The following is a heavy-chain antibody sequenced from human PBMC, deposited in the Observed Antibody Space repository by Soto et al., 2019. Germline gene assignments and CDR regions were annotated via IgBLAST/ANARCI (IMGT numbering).Heavy chain of an antibody. CDR3: ARSTKYSGYDFFYYYYYYMDV. CDR2: SDHSGST. J-gene: IGHJ6*03. Sequence: QVQLQESGPGLVKPSGTLSLTCAVSSGSISSSNWWSWVRQPPGKGLEWIGESDHSGSTNYNPSLNSRVTISVDKSKNQFSLKLISVTAADTAVYYCARSTKYSGYDFFYYYYYYMDVWGKGTTVTVSS. D-gene: IGHD5-12*01. V-gene: IGHV4-4*02. CDR1: SGSISSSNW.